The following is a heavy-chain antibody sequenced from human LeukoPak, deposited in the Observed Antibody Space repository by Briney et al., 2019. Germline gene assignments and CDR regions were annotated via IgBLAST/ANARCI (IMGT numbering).Heavy chain of an antibody. CDR2: ISPSGGST. V-gene: IGHV1-46*01. D-gene: IGHD6-6*01. CDR1: GYTFTSNY. Sequence: ASVKVSCKAFGYTFTSNYMHWVRQAPGQGPEWMGVISPSGGSTTYAQKFQGRVTLTRDMSTSTDYLELSSLRSEDTAVYYCARDRFIAARRGGFDYWGQGTLVTVSS. CDR3: ARDRFIAARRGGFDY. J-gene: IGHJ4*02.